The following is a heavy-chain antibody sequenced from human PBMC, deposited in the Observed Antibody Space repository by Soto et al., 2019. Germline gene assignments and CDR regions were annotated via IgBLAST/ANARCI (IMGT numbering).Heavy chain of an antibody. CDR3: ASPNGYSRSHYYYFYYMDV. Sequence: QVQLVQSGAEVKKPGSSVKVSCKASGGTFSSYTISWVRQAPGQGLEWMGRIIPILGIANYAQKFQGRVTITADKSTSTAYMELRSLRSEDTAVYYCASPNGYSRSHYYYFYYMDVWGKGTTVTVSS. J-gene: IGHJ6*03. D-gene: IGHD6-13*01. CDR2: IIPILGIA. CDR1: GGTFSSYT. V-gene: IGHV1-69*02.